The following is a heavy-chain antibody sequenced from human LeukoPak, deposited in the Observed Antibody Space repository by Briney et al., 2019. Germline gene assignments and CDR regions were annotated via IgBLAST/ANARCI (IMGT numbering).Heavy chain of an antibody. CDR3: VRGGRYHYGS. V-gene: IGHV3-7*01. D-gene: IGHD3-9*01. J-gene: IGHJ5*02. CDR2: IKLDGSEK. Sequence: PGGALRLSCAASGFSFSTYWLSWVRQPPGKGLEWVADIKLDGSEKYYVDFVKCRFTISIDNARNSLYLQMNNLRAEDTAVYHCVRGGRYHYGSWGQGTLVTVSS. CDR1: GFSFSTYW.